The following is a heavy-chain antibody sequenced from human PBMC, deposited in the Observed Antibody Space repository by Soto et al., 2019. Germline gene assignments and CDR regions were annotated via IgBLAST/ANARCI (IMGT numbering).Heavy chain of an antibody. CDR1: GFTFSSYG. V-gene: IGHV3-33*01. CDR3: ARQASMVRGVTDY. J-gene: IGHJ4*02. Sequence: GGSLRLSCAASGFTFSSYGMHWVRQAPGKGLEWVAVIWYDGSNKYYADSVKGRFTISRDNSKNTLYLQMNSLRAEDTAVYYCARQASMVRGVTDYWGQGTLVTVSS. D-gene: IGHD3-10*01. CDR2: IWYDGSNK.